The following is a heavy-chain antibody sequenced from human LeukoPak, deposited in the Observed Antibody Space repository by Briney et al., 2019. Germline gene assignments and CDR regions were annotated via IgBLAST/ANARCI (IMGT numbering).Heavy chain of an antibody. CDR1: GGSISSYY. V-gene: IGHV4-4*07. CDR2: IYTSGST. D-gene: IGHD3-10*01. Sequence: SETLSLTCTVSGGSISSYYWNWIRQPAGKGLEWIGRIYTSGSTNYKSSLKSRVTMSVDTSKNQFSLKLSSVTAADTAVYCCARDKSRTYGSADAFDIWGQGTMVTVSS. J-gene: IGHJ3*02. CDR3: ARDKSRTYGSADAFDI.